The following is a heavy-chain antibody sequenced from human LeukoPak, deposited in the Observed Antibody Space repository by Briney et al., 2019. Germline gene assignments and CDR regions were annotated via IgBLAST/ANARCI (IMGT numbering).Heavy chain of an antibody. D-gene: IGHD4/OR15-4a*01. J-gene: IGHJ4*02. CDR2: ISGSGGST. CDR1: GFTFSSYA. V-gene: IGHV3-23*01. CDR3: ARRAGAYSHPYDY. Sequence: GGSLRLSCAASGFTFSSYAMSWVRQAPGKGLEWVSAISGSGGSTYYADSVKGRFTISRDNSKNTLYPQMNSLRAEDTAVYYCARRAGAYSHPYDYWGQGTLVTVSS.